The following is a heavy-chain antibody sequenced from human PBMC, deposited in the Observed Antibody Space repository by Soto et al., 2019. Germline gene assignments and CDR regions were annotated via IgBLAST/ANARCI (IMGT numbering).Heavy chain of an antibody. CDR3: ARDVADS. CDR2: INKDGSEK. J-gene: IGHJ5*01. D-gene: IGHD2-15*01. CDR1: GFTFSNDW. V-gene: IGHV3-7*01. Sequence: GGSLRLSCAASGFTFSNDWMTWVRQAAGKGLEWVANINKDGSEKYYVDSVKGRFTISRDNAKNSLYLQMTSLRAEDTAVYYCARDVADSWGPGTLLTVSS.